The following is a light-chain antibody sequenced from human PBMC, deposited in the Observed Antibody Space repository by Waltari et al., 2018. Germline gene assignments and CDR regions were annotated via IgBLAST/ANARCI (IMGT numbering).Light chain of an antibody. CDR3: QQRYSTPYT. CDR1: QSIRSY. V-gene: IGKV1-39*01. CDR2: AAS. Sequence: DIQMTQSPSSLSASVGDRITITCRASQSIRSYLNWYQQKQGKAPKLLMYAASSLQSGVPSRFSGSGSGTDFTLTISSLQPEDFATYYCQQRYSTPYTFGQGPSWRSN. J-gene: IGKJ2*01.